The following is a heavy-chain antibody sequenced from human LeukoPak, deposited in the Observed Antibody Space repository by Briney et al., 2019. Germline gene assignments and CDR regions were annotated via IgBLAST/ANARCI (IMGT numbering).Heavy chain of an antibody. J-gene: IGHJ3*02. D-gene: IGHD4-17*01. Sequence: GRSLRLSCAASGFTFSSYAMHWVRQAPGKGLEWVAVISYDGSNKYCADSVKGRFTISRDNSKNTLYLQMNSLRAEDTAVYYCAKDPNGDYVGAFDMWGQGTMVTVSS. CDR3: AKDPNGDYVGAFDM. CDR2: ISYDGSNK. CDR1: GFTFSSYA. V-gene: IGHV3-30-3*01.